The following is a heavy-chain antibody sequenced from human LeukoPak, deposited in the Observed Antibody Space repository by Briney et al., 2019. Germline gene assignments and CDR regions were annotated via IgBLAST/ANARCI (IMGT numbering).Heavy chain of an antibody. CDR1: GASISSSSYY. J-gene: IGHJ3*02. CDR2: IHYSGST. V-gene: IGHV4-39*01. CDR3: ARRRLFDI. Sequence: SETLSLTCTVSGASISSSSYYWGWIRQPPGKGLEWIGSIHYSGSTYYNPSLKSRVTISVDTSKNQLSLKLSSVTAADTAVYYCARRRLFDIWGQGTMVTVSS.